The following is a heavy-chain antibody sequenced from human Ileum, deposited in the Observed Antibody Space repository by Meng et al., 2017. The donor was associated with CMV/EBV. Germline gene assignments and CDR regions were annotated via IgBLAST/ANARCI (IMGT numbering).Heavy chain of an antibody. V-gene: IGHV1-69*10. D-gene: IGHD3-3*01. CDR1: GGTFSSYA. J-gene: IGHJ6*02. Sequence: SVKVSCKASGGTFSSYAISWVRQAPGQGLEWMGGIIPILGIANYAQKFQGRVTITADKSTSTAYMELSSLRSEDTAVYYCARLKPYDFWSGYSPNSRGYYYYGMDVWGQGTTVTVSS. CDR2: IIPILGIA. CDR3: ARLKPYDFWSGYSPNSRGYYYYGMDV.